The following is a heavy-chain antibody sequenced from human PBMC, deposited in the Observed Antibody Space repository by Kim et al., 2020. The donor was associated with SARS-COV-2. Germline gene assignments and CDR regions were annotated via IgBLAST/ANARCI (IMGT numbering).Heavy chain of an antibody. D-gene: IGHD3-3*01. CDR1: GDSISSPNYY. CDR2: IYYSGST. CDR3: ASSLIILYAGVGVNWF. Sequence: SETLSLTCTVSGDSISSPNYYWSWIRQPPGKGLEWIGYIYYSGSTYYNPSLKNRVAISVDTSKNQFSLNLTSVTAADTAVYYCASSLIILYAGVGVNWF. V-gene: IGHV4-30-4*01. J-gene: IGHJ5*01.